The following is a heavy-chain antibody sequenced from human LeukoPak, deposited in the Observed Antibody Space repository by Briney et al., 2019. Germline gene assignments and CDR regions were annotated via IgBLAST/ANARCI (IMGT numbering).Heavy chain of an antibody. CDR3: ARASHDYVWGSYPNDAFDI. J-gene: IGHJ3*02. D-gene: IGHD3-16*02. Sequence: SETLSLTCTVSGGSISSYYRSWIRQPAGKGLEWIGRIYTSGSTNYNPSLKSRVTMSVDTSKNQFSLKLSSVTAADTAVYYCARASHDYVWGSYPNDAFDIWGQGTMVTFSS. V-gene: IGHV4-4*07. CDR2: IYTSGST. CDR1: GGSISSYY.